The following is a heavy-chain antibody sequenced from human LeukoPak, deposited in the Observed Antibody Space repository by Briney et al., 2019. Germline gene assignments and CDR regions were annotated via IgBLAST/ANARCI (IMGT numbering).Heavy chain of an antibody. CDR3: AREEIVDAFDI. CDR1: GGSISSRGYY. Sequence: SETLSLTCTVSGGSISSRGYYWGWIRQPPGKGLEWIGSIYYSGSTYYNPSLKSRVTISVDTSKNQFSLKLSSVTAADTAVYYCAREEIVDAFDIWGQGTMVTVSS. D-gene: IGHD2-15*01. CDR2: IYYSGST. V-gene: IGHV4-39*07. J-gene: IGHJ3*02.